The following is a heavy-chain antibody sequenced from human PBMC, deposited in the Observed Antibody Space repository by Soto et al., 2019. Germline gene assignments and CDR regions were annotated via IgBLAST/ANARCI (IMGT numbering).Heavy chain of an antibody. Sequence: SETLSLTCTVSGGSISSYYWSWIRQPPGKGLEWIGYIYYSGSTHYNPSLKSRVTISVDTSKNQFSLKLSSVTAADTAVYYCARRYGSAIDYWGQGTLVTVSS. J-gene: IGHJ4*02. CDR2: IYYSGST. CDR1: GGSISSYY. V-gene: IGHV4-59*08. D-gene: IGHD1-26*01. CDR3: ARRYGSAIDY.